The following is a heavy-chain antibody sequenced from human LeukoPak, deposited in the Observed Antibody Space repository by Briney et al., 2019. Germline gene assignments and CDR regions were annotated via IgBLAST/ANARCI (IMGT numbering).Heavy chain of an antibody. D-gene: IGHD3-10*01. CDR2: ISYDGSNK. J-gene: IGHJ4*02. CDR3: AKAGVLWFGELAGDYFDY. Sequence: PGGSLRLSCAASGFTFSSYGMRWVRQAPGKGLEWVAVISYDGSNKYYADTVKGRFTISRDNSKNTLYLQMNSLRAEDTAVYYCAKAGVLWFGELAGDYFDYWGQGTLVTVSS. CDR1: GFTFSSYG. V-gene: IGHV3-30*18.